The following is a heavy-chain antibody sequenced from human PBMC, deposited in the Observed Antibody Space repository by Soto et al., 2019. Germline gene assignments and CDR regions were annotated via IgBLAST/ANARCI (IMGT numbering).Heavy chain of an antibody. CDR2: IIPIFGTA. J-gene: IGHJ6*02. Sequence: SVKVSCKASGGTFSSYAISWVRQAPGQGLEWMGGIIPIFGTANYAQKLQGRVTITADKSTSTAYMELSSLRSEDTAVYYCARALGYYDSSGYYYGDYYYGMDVWGQGTTVTVSS. D-gene: IGHD3-22*01. V-gene: IGHV1-69*06. CDR1: GGTFSSYA. CDR3: ARALGYYDSSGYYYGDYYYGMDV.